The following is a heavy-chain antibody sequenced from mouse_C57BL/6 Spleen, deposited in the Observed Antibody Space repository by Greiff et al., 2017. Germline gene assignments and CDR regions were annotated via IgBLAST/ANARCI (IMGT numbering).Heavy chain of an antibody. CDR3: VSPFITTVDYYAMDY. Sequence: EVQLVESGGGLVQPKGSLKLSCAASGFSFNTYAMNWVRQAPGKGLEWVARIRSKSNNYATYYADSVKDRFTISRDDSESMLYLQMNNLKTEDTAMYYCVSPFITTVDYYAMDYWGQGTSVTVSS. CDR2: IRSKSNNYAT. CDR1: GFSFNTYA. D-gene: IGHD1-1*01. J-gene: IGHJ4*01. V-gene: IGHV10-1*01.